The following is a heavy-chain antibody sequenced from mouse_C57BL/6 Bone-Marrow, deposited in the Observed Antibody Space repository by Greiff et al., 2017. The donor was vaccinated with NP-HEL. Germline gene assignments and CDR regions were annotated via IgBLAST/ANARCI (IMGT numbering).Heavy chain of an antibody. D-gene: IGHD1-1*01. CDR1: GFTFSSYA. CDR3: ARAYYYGSRDWYFDV. V-gene: IGHV5-4*01. CDR2: ISAGGSYT. J-gene: IGHJ1*03. Sequence: EVQLVESGGGLVKPGGSLKLSCAASGFTFSSYAMSWVRQTPEKRLEWVATISAGGSYTYYPDNVKGRFTISRDNAKNNLYLQMSHLKSEDTAMYYCARAYYYGSRDWYFDVWGTGTTVTVSS.